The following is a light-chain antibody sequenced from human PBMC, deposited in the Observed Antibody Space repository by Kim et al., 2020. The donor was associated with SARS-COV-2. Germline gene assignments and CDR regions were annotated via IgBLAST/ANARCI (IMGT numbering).Light chain of an antibody. CDR3: QAWGSTSTTNWL. CDR2: QDT. Sequence: PRQTASITCCGGRLRGRYVCWYQQKAGRSAAVVVFQDTKQRSAIPARCSGCTSGDTATLIISGTLPMDDADDYCQAWGSTSTTNWLFGGGTQLTVL. CDR1: RLRGRY. V-gene: IGLV3-1*01. J-gene: IGLJ3*02.